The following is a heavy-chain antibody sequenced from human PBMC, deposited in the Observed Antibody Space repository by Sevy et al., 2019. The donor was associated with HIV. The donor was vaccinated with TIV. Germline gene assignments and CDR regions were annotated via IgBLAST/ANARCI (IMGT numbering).Heavy chain of an antibody. J-gene: IGHJ4*02. CDR1: GYTFASEG. D-gene: IGHD3-10*01. CDR2: IGAYNGNE. Sequence: ASGKVSCKASGYTFASEGISWVRQAPGQGLEWMGWIGAYNGNENSAQKLQGRVTMTTDTSTSTAYMGLSSLRSDDTAIYNCARVPTYSYGSATYFESWGQGTLVTVSS. CDR3: ARVPTYSYGSATYFES. V-gene: IGHV1-18*01.